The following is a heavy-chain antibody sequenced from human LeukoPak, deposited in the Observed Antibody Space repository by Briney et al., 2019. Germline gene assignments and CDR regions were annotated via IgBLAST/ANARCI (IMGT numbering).Heavy chain of an antibody. D-gene: IGHD3-10*01. Sequence: PGGSLRLSCAASGFTFSNAYMNWVRQAPGKGLEWVSAISGSGGSTYYADSVKGRFTISRDNSKNTLYLQMNSLRAEATAVYYCAKETNYYRPFYFDYWGQGTLVTVSS. CDR3: AKETNYYRPFYFDY. CDR2: ISGSGGST. V-gene: IGHV3-23*01. CDR1: GFTFSNAY. J-gene: IGHJ4*02.